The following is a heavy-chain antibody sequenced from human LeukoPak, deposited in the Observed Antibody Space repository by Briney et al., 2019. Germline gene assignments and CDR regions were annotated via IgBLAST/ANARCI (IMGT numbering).Heavy chain of an antibody. V-gene: IGHV3-49*04. D-gene: IGHD1-26*01. CDR2: IRSKAYGGTT. Sequence: GGSLRLSCSASGFSFGDYAMSWVRQAPGKGLEWVGFIRSKAYGGTTEYAASVKGSFTISRDDSKSIAYLQMHSLRTGDTAVYYCARDLGDLIVGGEYFQHWGQGTLVTVSS. CDR3: ARDLGDLIVGGEYFQH. CDR1: GFSFGDYA. J-gene: IGHJ1*01.